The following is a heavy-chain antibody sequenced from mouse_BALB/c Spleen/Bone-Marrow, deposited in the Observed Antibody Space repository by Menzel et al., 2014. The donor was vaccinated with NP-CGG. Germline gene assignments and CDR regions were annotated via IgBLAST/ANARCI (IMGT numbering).Heavy chain of an antibody. CDR1: GYAFTSYW. Sequence: QVQLQQSGAELVKPGTSVKMSCKASGYAFTSYWMHWVKQRPGQGLEWIGDIYPGTNSTNYNEKFKTKATLTVDTSSNTAYMQLSSPTSEDSAVYYCAREEDFFDYWGQGTTLTVSS. CDR2: IYPGTNST. J-gene: IGHJ2*01. V-gene: IGHV1-55*01. CDR3: AREEDFFDY.